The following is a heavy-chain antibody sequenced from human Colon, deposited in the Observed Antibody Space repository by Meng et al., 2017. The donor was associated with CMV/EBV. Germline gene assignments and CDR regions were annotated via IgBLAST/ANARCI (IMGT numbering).Heavy chain of an antibody. Sequence: GESLKISCKGSGYSFTNYFIAWVRQMSGKGLELMGIVYPGNSDTAYTPSFQGQVTISADKSINTAYLQWSSLKASDTAMYYCARLGYCTTSACAGADGYFYGMDVWGQGTTVTVSS. CDR1: GYSFTNYF. V-gene: IGHV5-51*01. J-gene: IGHJ6*02. CDR2: VYPGNSDT. D-gene: IGHD2-8*01. CDR3: ARLGYCTTSACAGADGYFYGMDV.